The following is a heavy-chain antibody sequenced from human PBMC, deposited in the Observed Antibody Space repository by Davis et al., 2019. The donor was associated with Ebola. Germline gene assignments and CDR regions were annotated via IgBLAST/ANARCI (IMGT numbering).Heavy chain of an antibody. CDR1: GGSISSYY. J-gene: IGHJ4*02. CDR2: IYYSGST. CDR3: ASIDYDILTGYSYFDY. V-gene: IGHV4-59*01. D-gene: IGHD3-9*01. Sequence: GSLRLSCTVSGGSISSYYWSWIRQPPGKGLEWIGYIYYSGSTNYNPSLKSRVTISVDTSKNQFSLKLSSVTAADTAVYYCASIDYDILTGYSYFDYWGQGTLVTVSS.